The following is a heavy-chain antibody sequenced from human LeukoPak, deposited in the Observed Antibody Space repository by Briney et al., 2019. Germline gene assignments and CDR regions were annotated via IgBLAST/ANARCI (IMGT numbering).Heavy chain of an antibody. V-gene: IGHV3-23*01. D-gene: IGHD1-26*01. CDR1: GFTFSNYA. CDR2: ISGSGGST. J-gene: IGHJ3*02. Sequence: GGSLRLSCAASGFTFSNYAMSWVRQAPGKGLEWVSAISGSGGSTYYADSVKGRFTISRDNSKNTLYLQMNSLRAEDTAVYYCAKDTWGELLPEYAFDIWGQGTMVTVSS. CDR3: AKDTWGELLPEYAFDI.